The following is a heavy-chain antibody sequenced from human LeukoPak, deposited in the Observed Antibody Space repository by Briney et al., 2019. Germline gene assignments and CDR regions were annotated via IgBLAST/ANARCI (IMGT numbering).Heavy chain of an antibody. J-gene: IGHJ4*02. CDR3: ARDAYYYGSGSYYAYYFDY. Sequence: GRSLRLSCAASGFTFSSYAMHWVRQAPGKGLEWVAVISYDGSNKYYADSVKGRFTITRDNSKNTLYLQMNSLRAEDTAVYYCARDAYYYGSGSYYAYYFDYWGQGTLVTVSS. V-gene: IGHV3-30*04. CDR1: GFTFSSYA. CDR2: ISYDGSNK. D-gene: IGHD3-10*01.